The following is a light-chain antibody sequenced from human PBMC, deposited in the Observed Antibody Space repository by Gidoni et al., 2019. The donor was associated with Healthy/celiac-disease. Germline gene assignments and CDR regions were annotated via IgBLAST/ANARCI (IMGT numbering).Light chain of an antibody. CDR3: QQRSNWPCS. CDR1: QTVSSY. CDR2: DAS. J-gene: IGKJ2*04. V-gene: IGKV3-11*01. Sequence: EIVLTQSPATLSLSPGERATLSCRASQTVSSYLAWYQQKPGQAPRLLIYDASNRATGIPARFSSSGSGTDFTLTISSLEPEDFAVYYCQQRSNWPCSFGQGTKLEIK.